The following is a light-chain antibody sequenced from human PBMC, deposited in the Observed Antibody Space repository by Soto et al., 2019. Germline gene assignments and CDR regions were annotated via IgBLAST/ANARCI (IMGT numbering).Light chain of an antibody. CDR2: GAS. CDR1: QTLSINS. V-gene: IGKV3-20*01. CDR3: QQFSSTPSWT. Sequence: EIVLTQSPDTLSLSPGERATLFCRASQTLSINSLAWYQQKPGQAPRLLIYGASSRATGIPDRFSGSGSGTDFTLTISRMEPEDFAVYYCQQFSSTPSWTFGQGTKVDIK. J-gene: IGKJ1*01.